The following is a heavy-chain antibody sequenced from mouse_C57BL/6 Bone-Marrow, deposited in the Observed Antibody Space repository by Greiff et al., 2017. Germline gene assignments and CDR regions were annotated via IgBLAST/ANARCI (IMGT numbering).Heavy chain of an antibody. J-gene: IGHJ4*01. Sequence: VQLQQSGAELARPGASVTLSCKASGYTFTSYGISWVKQRTGQGLEWIGEIYPRSGNTYYNEKFKGKATLTADKSSSTAYMELRSLTSEDSAVYFCARSPTAYYYYAMDYWGQGTSVTVSS. D-gene: IGHD4-1*02. CDR3: ARSPTAYYYYAMDY. CDR1: GYTFTSYG. V-gene: IGHV1-81*01. CDR2: IYPRSGNT.